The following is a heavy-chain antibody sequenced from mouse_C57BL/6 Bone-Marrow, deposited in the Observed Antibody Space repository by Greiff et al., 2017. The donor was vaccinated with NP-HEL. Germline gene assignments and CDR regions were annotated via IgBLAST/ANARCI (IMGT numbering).Heavy chain of an antibody. D-gene: IGHD1-1*01. Sequence: EVQLQESGPGLAKPSQTLSLTCSVTGYSITSDYWNWIRKFPGNKLEYMGYISYSGSTYYNPSLKSRISITRDTSKNQYYLQLNSVTTEDTATYYCARSIRYYGSSHWYFDVWGTGTTVTVSS. V-gene: IGHV3-8*01. CDR1: GYSITSDY. J-gene: IGHJ1*03. CDR3: ARSIRYYGSSHWYFDV. CDR2: ISYSGST.